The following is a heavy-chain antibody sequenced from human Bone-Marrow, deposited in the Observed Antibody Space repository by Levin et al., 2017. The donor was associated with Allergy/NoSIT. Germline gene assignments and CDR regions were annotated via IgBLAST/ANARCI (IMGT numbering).Heavy chain of an antibody. V-gene: IGHV4-39*01. CDR1: GGSISSSSYY. CDR2: IYYSGST. CDR3: ARHQRSSGWGKFDY. Sequence: SETLSLTCTVSGGSISSSSYYWGWIRQPPGKGLEWIGSIYYSGSTYYNPSLKSRVTISVDTSKNQFSLKLSSVTAADTAVYYCARHQRSSGWGKFDYWGQGTLVTVSS. J-gene: IGHJ4*02. D-gene: IGHD6-19*01.